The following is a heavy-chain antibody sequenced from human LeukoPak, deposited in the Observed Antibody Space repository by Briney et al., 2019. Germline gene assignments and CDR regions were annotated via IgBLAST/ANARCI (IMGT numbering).Heavy chain of an antibody. D-gene: IGHD6-19*01. Sequence: GESLKISCKGSGYSFSSYWIGWVRQMSGKGLEWMGILYPGDSETRYSPSFQGQVTISADKSISTAYLQWSSLKASDTATYYCARRGSSGWFFDYWGQGTLVTVPS. CDR1: GYSFSSYW. CDR3: ARRGSSGWFFDY. V-gene: IGHV5-51*01. CDR2: LYPGDSET. J-gene: IGHJ4*02.